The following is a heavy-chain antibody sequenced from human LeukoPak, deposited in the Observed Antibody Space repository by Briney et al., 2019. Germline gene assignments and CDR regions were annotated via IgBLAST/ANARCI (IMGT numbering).Heavy chain of an antibody. Sequence: PGGSLRLSCAASGFTFSDYYMSWIRQAPGKGLEWVSYISSSGSTIYYADSVKGRFTISRDNAKNSLYLQMNSLRAEDTAVYYCASGGIAAAAISDAFDIWGQGTMVTVSS. V-gene: IGHV3-11*01. J-gene: IGHJ3*02. CDR2: ISSSGSTI. CDR3: ASGGIAAAAISDAFDI. CDR1: GFTFSDYY. D-gene: IGHD6-13*01.